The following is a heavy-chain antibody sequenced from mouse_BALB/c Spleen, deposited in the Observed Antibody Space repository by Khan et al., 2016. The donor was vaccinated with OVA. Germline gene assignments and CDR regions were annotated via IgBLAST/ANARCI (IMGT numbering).Heavy chain of an antibody. CDR1: GFSLTSYG. CDR3: ARNYDYDEGLAY. V-gene: IGHV2-2*02. D-gene: IGHD2-4*01. CDR2: IWSGGTT. J-gene: IGHJ3*01. Sequence: QVQLQQSGPDLVQPSQSLSITCTVSGFSLTSYGVHWVRQSPGKGLEWLGVIWSGGTTDYNAPFISRLSISKDNSKSQVFFKMNSLQANDTANYYCARNYDYDEGLAYWGQGTLVTVSA.